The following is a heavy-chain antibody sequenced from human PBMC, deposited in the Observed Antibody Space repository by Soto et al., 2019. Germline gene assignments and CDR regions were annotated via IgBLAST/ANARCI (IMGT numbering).Heavy chain of an antibody. CDR1: GYSFTSYW. CDR2: IYPGDSDT. D-gene: IGHD3-22*01. J-gene: IGHJ5*02. V-gene: IGHV5-51*01. Sequence: EVQLVQSGAEVKKPGESLKISCKGSGYSFTSYWICWVRQMPGKGLEWMGIIYPGDSDTRYSPSFQGQVTISADKSISTAYLQWSSLKASDTAMYYCARLRYYYDSSGYRGWFDPWGQGTLVTVSS. CDR3: ARLRYYYDSSGYRGWFDP.